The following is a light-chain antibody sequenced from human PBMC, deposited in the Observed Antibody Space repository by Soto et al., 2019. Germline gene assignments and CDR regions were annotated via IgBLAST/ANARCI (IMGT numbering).Light chain of an antibody. V-gene: IGLV2-14*01. CDR1: MRDVGAYNL. CDR2: EVR. CDR3: IAYTARSTLV. J-gene: IGLJ3*02. Sequence: QSALTQPASVSGSAGQSITISCSGTMRDVGAYNLVSWYQQHPGTAPKLIIYEVRNRPSGISSRFSGSRSGNTASLTISALQSEDEGDYYCIAYTARSTLVFGGGTKMTV.